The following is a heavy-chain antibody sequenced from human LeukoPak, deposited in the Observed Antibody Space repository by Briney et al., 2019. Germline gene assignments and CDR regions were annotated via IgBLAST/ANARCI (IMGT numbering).Heavy chain of an antibody. CDR3: ARGLGEDILTGYYPFDP. CDR1: GGSISSYY. Sequence: SETLSLTCTVSGGSISSYYWSWIRQPAGKGLEWIGRIYTSGSTNYNPSLKSRVTMSVDTSKNQFSLKLSSVTAADTAVYYCARGLGEDILTGYYPFDPWGQGTLVTVSS. J-gene: IGHJ5*02. CDR2: IYTSGST. D-gene: IGHD3-9*01. V-gene: IGHV4-4*07.